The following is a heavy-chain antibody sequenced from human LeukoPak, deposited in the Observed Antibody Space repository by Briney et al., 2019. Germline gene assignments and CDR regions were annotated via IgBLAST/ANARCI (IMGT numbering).Heavy chain of an antibody. V-gene: IGHV4-59*01. D-gene: IGHD6-19*01. J-gene: IGHJ3*02. CDR1: GGSISSYY. CDR2: IYYSGST. CDR3: ARESTAGTLRTLDAFDI. Sequence: SETLSLTCTVSGGSISSYYWSWIRQPPGKGLEWIGYIYYSGSTNYNPSLKIRVTISVDASKNQFSLKLSSVTAADTAVYYCARESTAGTLRTLDAFDIWGQGTMVTVSS.